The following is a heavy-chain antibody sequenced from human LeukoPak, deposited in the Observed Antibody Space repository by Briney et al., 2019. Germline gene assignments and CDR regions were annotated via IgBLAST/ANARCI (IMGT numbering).Heavy chain of an antibody. CDR3: ARGAPYYGFWSGYYDYNWFDP. V-gene: IGHV1-18*01. CDR2: ISGYNGNR. Sequence: GASVKVSCKAFGYSFTSYGISWVRQAPGQGLEWMGWISGYNGNRKYAQKLQGRVTMTTDTPTSIAYMELRSLRSDDTAVYYCARGAPYYGFWSGYYDYNWFDPWGQGTLVTASS. J-gene: IGHJ5*02. CDR1: GYSFTSYG. D-gene: IGHD3-3*01.